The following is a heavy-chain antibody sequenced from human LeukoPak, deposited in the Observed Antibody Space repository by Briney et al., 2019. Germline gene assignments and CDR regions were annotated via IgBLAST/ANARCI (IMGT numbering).Heavy chain of an antibody. D-gene: IGHD3-10*01. CDR3: ARQLYVSGSYYAPMDV. Sequence: GGSLRLSCAASGFTLSSYAMSWVRQAPGKGLEWVSAISDSGNTYHADSVKGRFTISRDNAKNSLYLQMNSLRAEDTAVYFCARQLYVSGSYYAPMDVWGKGTTVTISS. CDR2: ISDSGNT. CDR1: GFTLSSYA. J-gene: IGHJ6*03. V-gene: IGHV3-23*01.